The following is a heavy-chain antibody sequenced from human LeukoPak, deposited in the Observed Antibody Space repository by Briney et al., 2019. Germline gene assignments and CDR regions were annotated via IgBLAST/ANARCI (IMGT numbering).Heavy chain of an antibody. CDR1: GFIFSNYW. V-gene: IGHV3-74*01. D-gene: IGHD1-1*01. CDR2: INSDGSST. J-gene: IGHJ4*02. Sequence: GGSLRLSCAASGFIFSNYWMHWVRQAPGKGLVWVSRINSDGSSTSYADSVKGRFTISRDNAKNTLYLQMNSPRAEDTAVYYCARGGGTSDYWGQGTLVTVSS. CDR3: ARGGGTSDY.